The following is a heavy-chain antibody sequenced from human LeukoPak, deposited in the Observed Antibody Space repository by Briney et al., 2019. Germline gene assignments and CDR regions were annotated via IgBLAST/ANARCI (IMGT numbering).Heavy chain of an antibody. CDR1: GYTFTTHG. D-gene: IGHD2-21*01. V-gene: IGHV1-18*01. J-gene: IGHJ6*03. CDR2: SNADNGNT. Sequence: ASVKVSCRASGYTFTTHGITWVRQAPGQGREWMGWSNADNGNTNYTENLQGRVTMSRDTSTSTAYMELRSLRSDDTAVYYCARGAYYYMDVWGKGTTVTVSS. CDR3: ARGAYYYMDV.